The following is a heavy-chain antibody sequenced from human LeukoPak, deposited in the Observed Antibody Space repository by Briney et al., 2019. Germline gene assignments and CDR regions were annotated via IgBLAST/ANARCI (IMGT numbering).Heavy chain of an antibody. CDR3: AREGSYRPLDY. D-gene: IGHD1-26*01. V-gene: IGHV3-30-3*01. CDR1: GFTFSSYA. J-gene: IGHJ4*02. Sequence: GGSLRLSCAASGFTFSSYAMHWVRQAPGKGLEWVAVISYDGSNKYYADSVKGRFTISRDNSKNTLYLQMNSLRAEDTAVYYCAREGSYRPLDYWGQGTLVTVSS. CDR2: ISYDGSNK.